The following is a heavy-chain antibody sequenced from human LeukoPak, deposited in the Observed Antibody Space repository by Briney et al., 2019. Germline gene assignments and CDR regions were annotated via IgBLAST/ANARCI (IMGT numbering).Heavy chain of an antibody. D-gene: IGHD3-3*01. J-gene: IGHJ3*02. CDR1: GGSISGYY. Sequence: SETLSLTCTVSGGSISGYYWSWIRQPPGKGLEWIGCISYSGSTKYNPSLKSRVSISLDTSKKQFSLHLSSVTAAHTAIYYCVRDYDAWIAIDIWGQGTMVTVSS. CDR3: VRDYDAWIAIDI. CDR2: ISYSGST. V-gene: IGHV4-59*01.